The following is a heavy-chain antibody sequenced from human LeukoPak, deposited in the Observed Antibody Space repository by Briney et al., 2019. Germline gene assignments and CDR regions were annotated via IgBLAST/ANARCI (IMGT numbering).Heavy chain of an antibody. V-gene: IGHV1-69*05. CDR1: GGTFSSYA. Sequence: SVKVSCKASGGTFSSYAISWVRQAPGQGLEWMGGIIPIFGTANYAQKFQGRVTITTDESTSTAYMELSSLRTEDTAVYYCARAIGKQPYYYYYMDVWGKGTTVTVSS. D-gene: IGHD5-18*01. J-gene: IGHJ6*03. CDR3: ARAIGKQPYYYYYMDV. CDR2: IIPIFGTA.